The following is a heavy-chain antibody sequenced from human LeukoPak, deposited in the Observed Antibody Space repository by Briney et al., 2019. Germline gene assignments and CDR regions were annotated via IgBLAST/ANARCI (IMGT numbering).Heavy chain of an antibody. CDR2: LDSSSAYI. CDR3: LRGDRRDY. J-gene: IGHJ4*02. CDR1: GFTFNTYT. Sequence: GGSLRLSCAASGFTFNTYTMNWARQAPGKGLEWLSSLDSSSAYIFYAGSVKGRFIISRDNAKNSLYLQMNSLRVEDTAVYYCLRGDRRDYWGQGTLVTVSS. V-gene: IGHV3-21*06.